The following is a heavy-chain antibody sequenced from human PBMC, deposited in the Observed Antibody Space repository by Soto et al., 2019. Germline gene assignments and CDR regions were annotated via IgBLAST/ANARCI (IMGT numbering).Heavy chain of an antibody. V-gene: IGHV1-18*01. CDR1: GYTFTSYG. CDR3: ARDRADYGDPGDYYYGMDV. D-gene: IGHD4-17*01. Sequence: QVQLVQSGAEVKKPGASVKVSCKASGYTFTSYGISWVRQAPGQGLEWMGWISAYNGNTNYAQKLQGRVTMTTDTSTSTAYMELRSLRSDDTAVNYCARDRADYGDPGDYYYGMDVWGQGTTVTVSS. CDR2: ISAYNGNT. J-gene: IGHJ6*02.